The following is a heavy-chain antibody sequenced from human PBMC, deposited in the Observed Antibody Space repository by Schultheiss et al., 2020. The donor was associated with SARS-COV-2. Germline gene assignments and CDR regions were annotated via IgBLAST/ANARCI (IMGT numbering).Heavy chain of an antibody. V-gene: IGHV4-30-2*01. Sequence: SETLSLTCAVSGGSISSGGYSWSWIRQPPGKGLEWIGYIYHSGSTYYNPSLKSRVTISVDTSKNQFSLKLSSVTAADTAVYYCARSGTTPNPYYYYYGMDVWGQGTTVTVSS. CDR1: GGSISSGGYS. D-gene: IGHD1-14*01. J-gene: IGHJ6*02. CDR3: ARSGTTPNPYYYYYGMDV. CDR2: IYHSGST.